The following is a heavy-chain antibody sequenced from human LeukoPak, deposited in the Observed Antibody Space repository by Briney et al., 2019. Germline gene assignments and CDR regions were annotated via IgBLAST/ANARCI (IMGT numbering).Heavy chain of an antibody. CDR1: GFTFSSYA. V-gene: IGHV3-23*01. Sequence: PGGSLRLSCAASGFTFSSYAMTWVRQAPGKGLEWVYAISSTGGSANYADSVKGRFSISRDNSKNTLYLQMNSLRAEDTAAYYRAKGSSGSRYGSWFDPWGQGTLVTVSS. CDR2: ISSTGGSA. D-gene: IGHD1-26*01. J-gene: IGHJ5*02. CDR3: AKGSSGSRYGSWFDP.